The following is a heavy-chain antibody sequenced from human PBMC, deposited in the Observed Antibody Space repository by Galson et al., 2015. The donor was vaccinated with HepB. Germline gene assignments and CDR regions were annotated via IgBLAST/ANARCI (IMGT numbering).Heavy chain of an antibody. CDR3: ARPFSSGYFDY. Sequence: SLRLSCAASGFTFSSYAMHWVRQAPGKGLEWVAVISYDGSNKYYADSVKGRFTISRDNSKNTLYLQMNSLRAEDTAVYYCARPFSSGYFDYWGQGTLVTVSS. D-gene: IGHD6-19*01. CDR1: GFTFSSYA. V-gene: IGHV3-30*04. J-gene: IGHJ4*02. CDR2: ISYDGSNK.